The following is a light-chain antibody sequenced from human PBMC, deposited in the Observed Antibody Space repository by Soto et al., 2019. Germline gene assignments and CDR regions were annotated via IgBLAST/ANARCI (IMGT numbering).Light chain of an antibody. V-gene: IGKV3-20*01. CDR2: GAS. J-gene: IGKJ5*01. Sequence: EIVLTQSPGTLSLSPGERATLSCRASQSVNTNLAWYQQKPGQAPRLLISGASSRATGIPDRFSGSGSGTDFTLTISRLETEDFALYYCQQYGHSPITFGQGTRLEIK. CDR1: QSVNTN. CDR3: QQYGHSPIT.